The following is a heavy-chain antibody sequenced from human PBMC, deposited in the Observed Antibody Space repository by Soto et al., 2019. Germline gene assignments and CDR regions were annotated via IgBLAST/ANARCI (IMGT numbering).Heavy chain of an antibody. V-gene: IGHV3-11*01. CDR1: GFTFSSYA. J-gene: IGHJ6*02. CDR2: ISSSGSTI. D-gene: IGHD3-3*01. CDR3: ARGQSGYPYYYYGMDV. Sequence: GGSLRLSCAASGFTFSSYAMSWIHQAPGKGLEWVSYISSSGSTIYYADSVKGRFTISRDNAKNSLYLQMNSLRAEDTAVYYCARGQSGYPYYYYGMDVWGQGTTVTVSS.